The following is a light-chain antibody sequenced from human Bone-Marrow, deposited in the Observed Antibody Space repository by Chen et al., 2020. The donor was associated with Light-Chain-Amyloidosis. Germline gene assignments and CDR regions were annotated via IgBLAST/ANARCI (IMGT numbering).Light chain of an antibody. V-gene: IGLV3-27*01. Sequence: SYELTQPSSVSVSPGQTAKITCSGDLLAKNYVRWLQQKPGQAPVLVIYRDTERPSGIPERFSGSSSETTATLTFSGAQVDDEADYHCYSATDDSLGVFGGGTRLTVL. CDR2: RDT. CDR1: LLAKNY. J-gene: IGLJ3*02. CDR3: YSATDDSLGV.